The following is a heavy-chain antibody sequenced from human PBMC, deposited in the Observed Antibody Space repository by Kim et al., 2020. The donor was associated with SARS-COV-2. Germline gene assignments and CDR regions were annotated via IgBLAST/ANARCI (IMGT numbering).Heavy chain of an antibody. CDR1: GGSFSGYY. CDR3: AKGAGSSGWYKVDY. J-gene: IGHJ4*02. D-gene: IGHD6-19*01. Sequence: SETLSLTCAVYGGSFSGYYWSWIRQPPGKGLEWIGEINHSGSTNYNPSLKSRVTISVDTSKNQFSLKLSSVTAADTAVYYCAKGAGSSGWYKVDYWGQGTLVTVSS. V-gene: IGHV4-34*01. CDR2: INHSGST.